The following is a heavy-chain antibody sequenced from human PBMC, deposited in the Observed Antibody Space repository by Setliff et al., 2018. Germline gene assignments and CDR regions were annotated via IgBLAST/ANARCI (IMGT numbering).Heavy chain of an antibody. CDR1: GFTYNNCW. J-gene: IGHJ4*02. CDR2: INPGGSEK. CDR3: ARGPYTGYHLG. V-gene: IGHV3-7*01. Sequence: GGSLRLSCGASGFTYNNCWVSWVRQAPGKGLEWLASINPGGSEKYYVDSVKGRFTISRDNAKNSLSLQMNSLRAEDTAVYYCARGPYTGYHLGWGQGTLVTVS. D-gene: IGHD5-12*01.